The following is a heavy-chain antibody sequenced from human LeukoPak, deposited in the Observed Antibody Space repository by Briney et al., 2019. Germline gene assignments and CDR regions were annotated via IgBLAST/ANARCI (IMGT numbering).Heavy chain of an antibody. J-gene: IGHJ4*02. CDR1: GFTFSSYA. CDR3: ARIAVTYTFDY. Sequence: PGGSLRLSCAASGFTFSSYAMHWVRQAPGKGLEWVAVISYDGNNKYYADSVKGRFTISRDNSRKTLYLQMDSLRAEDTAVYYCARIAVTYTFDYWGQGTLVTVSS. CDR2: ISYDGNNK. D-gene: IGHD4-17*01. V-gene: IGHV3-30-3*01.